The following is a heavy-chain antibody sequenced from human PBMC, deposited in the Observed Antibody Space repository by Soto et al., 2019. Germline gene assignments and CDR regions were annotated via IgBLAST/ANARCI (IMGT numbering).Heavy chain of an antibody. D-gene: IGHD2-21*02. V-gene: IGHV4-30-2*01. CDR2: IYHSGST. J-gene: IGHJ4*02. CDR3: ARVRDCGGDCYYFDY. CDR1: GGSINSGDYS. Sequence: QLQLQESGSGLVKPSQTLSLTCAVSGGSINSGDYSWSWIRQPPGKGLEWIGYIYHSGSTYYKSSLKSRVTIPVDRSKNQFSLKLSFVTAADTAVYYCARVRDCGGDCYYFDYWGQGTLVTVSS.